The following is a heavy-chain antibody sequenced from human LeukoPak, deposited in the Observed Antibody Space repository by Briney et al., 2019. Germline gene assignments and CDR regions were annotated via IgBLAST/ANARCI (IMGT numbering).Heavy chain of an antibody. V-gene: IGHV1-69*04. CDR2: IIPILGIA. Sequence: SSVKVSCKASGGTFSSYTISWVRQAPGQGLEWMGRIIPILGIANYAQKFQGRVTITADKSTRTDYMELSSLRSEDTAVYYCARDKFGSSSWSYYFDYWGQGTLVTVSP. CDR1: GGTFSSYT. J-gene: IGHJ4*02. D-gene: IGHD6-13*01. CDR3: ARDKFGSSSWSYYFDY.